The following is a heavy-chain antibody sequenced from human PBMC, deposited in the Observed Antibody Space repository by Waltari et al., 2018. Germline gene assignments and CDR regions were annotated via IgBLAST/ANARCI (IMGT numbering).Heavy chain of an antibody. CDR2: IYYSGST. CDR1: GGSISSYY. Sequence: QVQLQESGPGLVKPSETLSLTCTVSGGSISSYYWSWIRQPPGKGLEWIGYIYYSGSTNYNPSLKSRVTISVDTSKNQFSLKLSSVTAADTAVYYCASYSGYYGSGRWFDPWGQGTLVTVSS. D-gene: IGHD3-10*01. V-gene: IGHV4-59*01. CDR3: ASYSGYYGSGRWFDP. J-gene: IGHJ5*02.